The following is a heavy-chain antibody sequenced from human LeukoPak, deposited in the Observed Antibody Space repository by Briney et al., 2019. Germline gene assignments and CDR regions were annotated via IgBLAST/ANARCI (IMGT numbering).Heavy chain of an antibody. Sequence: GGSLRLSCAASGFTFSTYAMGWVRQAPGKGLEWVSGISISGSSAYYADSVRGRFTISRDNSKNTLYLQMNRLRAEDTAVYYCAKDRDLLFAHCWFDLWGQGILVTVSS. D-gene: IGHD3-10*01. V-gene: IGHV3-23*01. CDR1: GFTFSTYA. J-gene: IGHJ5*02. CDR3: AKDRDLLFAHCWFDL. CDR2: ISISGSSA.